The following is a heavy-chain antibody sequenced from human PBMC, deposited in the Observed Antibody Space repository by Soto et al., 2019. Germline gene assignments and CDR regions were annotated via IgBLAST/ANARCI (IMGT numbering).Heavy chain of an antibody. CDR3: ARAKLNWFDP. V-gene: IGHV4-4*02. CDR2: IYHSGST. J-gene: IGHJ5*02. D-gene: IGHD1-1*01. CDR1: GYSISGSNW. Sequence: ETLSLTFASAGYSISGSNWWTWVRQPPGEGLEWIGEIYHSGSTNYKPSLKGRVTISVDKSKKNFSLKLMSVTAADTAVYYCARAKLNWFDPLGQRTLVTFSS.